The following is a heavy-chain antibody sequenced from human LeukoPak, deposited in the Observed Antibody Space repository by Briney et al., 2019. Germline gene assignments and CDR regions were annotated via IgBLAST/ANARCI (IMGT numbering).Heavy chain of an antibody. J-gene: IGHJ4*02. CDR3: ARHRGSGSPYFDY. V-gene: IGHV4-59*08. CDR2: IFYSGST. D-gene: IGHD3-10*01. Sequence: PSETLSLTCTVSGDSINNYYWSWIRQSPGKELEWIGYIFYSGSTKYNPSLKSRVTISVDTSKNQFSLKLSSVTAADTAVYYCARHRGSGSPYFDYWGQGTLVTVSS. CDR1: GDSINNYY.